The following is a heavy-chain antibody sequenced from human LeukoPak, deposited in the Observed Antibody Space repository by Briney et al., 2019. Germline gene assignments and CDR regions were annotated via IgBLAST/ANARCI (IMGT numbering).Heavy chain of an antibody. Sequence: SVKVSCKASGGTFSSYAISWVRQAPGQGLEWMGGIIPIFGTANYAQKFQGRVTITTDESTSTAYMELSSLRSEDTAVYYCAREAAGSTGTTGAFDIWGQGTMVTVSS. J-gene: IGHJ3*02. CDR1: GGTFSSYA. V-gene: IGHV1-69*05. CDR2: IIPIFGTA. D-gene: IGHD1-1*01. CDR3: AREAAGSTGTTGAFDI.